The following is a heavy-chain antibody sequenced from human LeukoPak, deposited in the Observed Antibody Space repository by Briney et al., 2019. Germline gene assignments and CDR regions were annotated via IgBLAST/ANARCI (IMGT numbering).Heavy chain of an antibody. V-gene: IGHV4-4*07. CDR1: GGSISSYY. Sequence: PSETLSLTCTVSGGSISSYYWSWIRQPAGKGLEWIGRIYTSGSTNYNPSLKSRVTMSVDTSENQFSLKLSSVTAADTAVYYCARGADILTGYLNFDYWGQGTLVTVSS. D-gene: IGHD3-9*01. CDR3: ARGADILTGYLNFDY. CDR2: IYTSGST. J-gene: IGHJ4*02.